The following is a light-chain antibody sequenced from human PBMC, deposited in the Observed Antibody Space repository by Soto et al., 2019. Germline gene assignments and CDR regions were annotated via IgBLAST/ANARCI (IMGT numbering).Light chain of an antibody. Sequence: DIQMTQSPSTLSASVGDRVTITCRASQSIGGWLAWYQQKPGKAPKLLIYEASVLQNGVPSRFSGSGSGTEFTLTISSLQSEDIAVYYCHQYYTWPRTFGQGTKVDIK. CDR2: EAS. J-gene: IGKJ1*01. CDR1: QSIGGW. V-gene: IGKV1-5*03. CDR3: HQYYTWPRT.